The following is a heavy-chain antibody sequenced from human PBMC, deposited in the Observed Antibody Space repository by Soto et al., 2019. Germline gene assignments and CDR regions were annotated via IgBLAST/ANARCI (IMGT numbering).Heavy chain of an antibody. CDR1: GFTFSNAW. CDR2: IKSKTDGGTT. Sequence: GSLRLSCAASGFTFSNAWMSWVRQAPGKGLEWVGRIKSKTDGGTTDYAAHVKGRFTISRDDSKNTLYLQMNSLKTEDTAVYYCTTLPPYCSGGSCSGADIWGQGTMVTVSS. D-gene: IGHD2-15*01. V-gene: IGHV3-15*01. J-gene: IGHJ3*02. CDR3: TTLPPYCSGGSCSGADI.